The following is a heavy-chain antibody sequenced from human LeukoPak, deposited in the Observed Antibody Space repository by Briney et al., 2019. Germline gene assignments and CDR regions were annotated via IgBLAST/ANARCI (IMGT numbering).Heavy chain of an antibody. CDR1: GYSISNGYY. J-gene: IGHJ5*02. D-gene: IGHD6-19*01. V-gene: IGHV4-38-2*02. CDR2: IYPSGGT. CDR3: ARVSLAVAGPNWFDP. Sequence: SETLSLTCTVSGYSISNGYYWGWIRQPPGTGLEWIGSIYPSGGTFYNPSLKSRVTISVDTSKNQFSLRLSSVTAADTAVYYRARVSLAVAGPNWFDPWGQGTLVTVSS.